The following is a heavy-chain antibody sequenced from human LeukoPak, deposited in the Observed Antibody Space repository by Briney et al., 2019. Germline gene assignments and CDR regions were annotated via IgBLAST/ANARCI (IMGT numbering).Heavy chain of an antibody. CDR2: ISGSGGST. CDR3: ANAYCTNGVCPNDY. Sequence: PGGSLRLSCAASGFTFSSYAMSWVRQAPGEGLEWVSAISGSGGSTYYADSVKGRFTISRDNSKNTLYLQMNSLRAEDTAVYYCANAYCTNGVCPNDYWGQGTLVTVSS. D-gene: IGHD2-8*01. CDR1: GFTFSSYA. J-gene: IGHJ4*02. V-gene: IGHV3-23*01.